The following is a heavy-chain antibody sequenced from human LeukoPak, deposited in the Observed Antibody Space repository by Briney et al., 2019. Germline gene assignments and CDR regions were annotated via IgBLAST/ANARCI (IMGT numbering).Heavy chain of an antibody. CDR1: GFTFSSHG. Sequence: GGTLRLSCAASGFTFSSHGMSWVRQAPGKGLEWVSTISGSGDNTYYADSVKGRFTISRDNSKNTLYLQMNSLRAEDTAVYYCAKVLVGTTCFEYWGQETLVTVSS. D-gene: IGHD1-7*01. V-gene: IGHV3-23*01. CDR2: ISGSGDNT. J-gene: IGHJ4*02. CDR3: AKVLVGTTCFEY.